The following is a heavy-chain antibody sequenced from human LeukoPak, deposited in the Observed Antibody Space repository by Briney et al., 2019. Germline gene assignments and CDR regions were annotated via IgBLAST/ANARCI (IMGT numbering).Heavy chain of an antibody. CDR3: ARGGATTFGLWGSAFDI. CDR1: GFTFNDYW. CDR2: IKQDGSEK. Sequence: QPGGSLRLSCAASGFTFNDYWMTWVRQAPGKGLEWVANIKQDGSEKYYVDSVKGRFTISRDNAKNSLYLQMNSLRVEDTAVYYCARGGATTFGLWGSAFDIWGQGTMVTVSS. V-gene: IGHV3-7*01. D-gene: IGHD3-3*01. J-gene: IGHJ3*02.